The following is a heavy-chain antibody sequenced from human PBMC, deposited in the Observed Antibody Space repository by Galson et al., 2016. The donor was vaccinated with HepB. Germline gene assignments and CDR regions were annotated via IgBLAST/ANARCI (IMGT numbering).Heavy chain of an antibody. CDR1: GFNFDTYA. CDR2: VSGRGENT. D-gene: IGHD1-1*01. Sequence: SLRLSCAASPASGFNFDTYAMNWVREAPGKGPEWVSTVSGRGENTYYAESVRGRFTVSRDNSNNTLYLQMNNLRAEDTAIYYCAKDREQQLGPPHYFYYALDVWGQGTTVTVSS. J-gene: IGHJ6*02. V-gene: IGHV3-23*01. CDR3: AKDREQQLGPPHYFYYALDV.